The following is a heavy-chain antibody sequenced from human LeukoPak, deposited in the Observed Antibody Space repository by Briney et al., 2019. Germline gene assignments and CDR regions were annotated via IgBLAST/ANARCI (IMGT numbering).Heavy chain of an antibody. Sequence: PGGSLRLSCGASGFTFSSYWMSWVRQAPGKGLEWVANINQDGSEKYYVDSVKGRFTISRDNAKNSLYLQMNSLRAEDTAVYYCARVYYDFWSGYAAPGVTFDYWGQGTLVTVSS. CDR2: INQDGSEK. CDR3: ARVYYDFWSGYAAPGVTFDY. CDR1: GFTFSSYW. V-gene: IGHV3-7*01. J-gene: IGHJ4*02. D-gene: IGHD3-3*01.